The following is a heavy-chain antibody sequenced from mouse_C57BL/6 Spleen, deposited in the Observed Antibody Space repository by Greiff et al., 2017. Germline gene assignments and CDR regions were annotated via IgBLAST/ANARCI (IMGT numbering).Heavy chain of an antibody. J-gene: IGHJ1*03. Sequence: DVKLVESGGGLVQPGGSLSLSCAASGFTFTDYYMSWVRQPPGKALEWLGFIRNKANGYTTEYSGSVKGRFTISRDNSQSILYLQMNALRAEDSATYYCARLYGNYVWYFDGWGTGTTVTVSS. CDR3: ARLYGNYVWYFDG. D-gene: IGHD2-1*01. CDR2: IRNKANGYTT. CDR1: GFTFTDYY. V-gene: IGHV7-3*01.